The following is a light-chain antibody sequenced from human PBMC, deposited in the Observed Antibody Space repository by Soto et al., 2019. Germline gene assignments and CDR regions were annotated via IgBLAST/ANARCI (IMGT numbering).Light chain of an antibody. J-gene: IGKJ4*01. Sequence: EFVLTQSPGALSLSPGERATLSCRASQTVRNNYLAWYQQKPGQAPRLLIYDASSRATGIPDRFSGGGSGTDFTLTISRLEPEDFAVYYCQQYGCSPLLTFGGGTKVDIK. CDR3: QQYGCSPLLT. V-gene: IGKV3-20*01. CDR1: QTVRNNY. CDR2: DAS.